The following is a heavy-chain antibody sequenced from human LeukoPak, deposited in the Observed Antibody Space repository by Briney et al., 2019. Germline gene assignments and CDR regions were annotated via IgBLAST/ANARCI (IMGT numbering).Heavy chain of an antibody. CDR3: ARGHSSGWIYYFDY. V-gene: IGHV3-33*01. J-gene: IGHJ4*02. D-gene: IGHD6-19*01. Sequence: GGSLRLSCAASGFTFSSYGMHRVRQAPGKGLEWVAVIWYDGSNKYYADSVKGRFTISRDNSKNTLYLQMNSLRAEDTAVYYCARGHSSGWIYYFDYWGQGTLVTVSS. CDR2: IWYDGSNK. CDR1: GFTFSSYG.